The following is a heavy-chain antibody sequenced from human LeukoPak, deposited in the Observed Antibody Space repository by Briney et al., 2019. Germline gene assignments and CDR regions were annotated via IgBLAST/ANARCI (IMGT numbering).Heavy chain of an antibody. J-gene: IGHJ4*02. CDR3: ARDRGWYHADS. D-gene: IGHD6-19*01. CDR1: GFTFSSSW. CDR2: IKEDGSWK. V-gene: IGHV3-7*01. Sequence: GGSLRLSCAASGFTFSSSWMGWARQAPGKGLEWVANIKEDGSWKHYAVSVQGRFTISRDNAKKSLYLQMNSLRAEDTAVYYCARDRGWYHADSWGQGTLVTVSS.